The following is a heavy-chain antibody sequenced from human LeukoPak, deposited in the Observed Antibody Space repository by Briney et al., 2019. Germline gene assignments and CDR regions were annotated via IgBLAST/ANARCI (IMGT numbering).Heavy chain of an antibody. CDR1: GFTFSIHG. Sequence: PGGSLRLSCAASGFTFSIHGMHWVRQAPGKGLEWVAVISYDGSNKYYADSVKGRFTISRDNSKNTLYLQMNSLRAEDTAVYYCAKEVAASYYYYYGMDVWGQGTTVTVSS. V-gene: IGHV3-30*18. CDR3: AKEVAASYYYYYGMDV. J-gene: IGHJ6*02. CDR2: ISYDGSNK. D-gene: IGHD2-15*01.